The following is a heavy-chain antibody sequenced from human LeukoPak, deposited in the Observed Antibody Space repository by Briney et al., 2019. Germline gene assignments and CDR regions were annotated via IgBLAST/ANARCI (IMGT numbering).Heavy chain of an antibody. D-gene: IGHD5-24*01. CDR3: ATSRGIYGIERWLLGPFDY. Sequence: GESLKISCKGSGSRFTSYWISCVRQAPGKGLEWMGGFDPEDGETIYAQKFQGRVTMTEDTSTDTAYKELSSLRSEDTAVYYCATSRGIYGIERWLLGPFDYWGQGTLVTVSS. CDR2: FDPEDGET. CDR1: GSRFTSYW. J-gene: IGHJ4*02. V-gene: IGHV1-24*01.